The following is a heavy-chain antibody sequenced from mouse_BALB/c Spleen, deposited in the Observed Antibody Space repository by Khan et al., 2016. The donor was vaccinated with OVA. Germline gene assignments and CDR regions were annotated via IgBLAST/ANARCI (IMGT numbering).Heavy chain of an antibody. D-gene: IGHD2-4*01. J-gene: IGHJ3*01. V-gene: IGHV2-2*02. Sequence: QVQLQQSGPGLVRPSQSLSITCTVSGFSLTTYGVHWVRQSPGKGLEWLGVIWSGGSTDYSAAFISRLSISKDNSKSQVFFKMNSLQPNDTAIYYSARNYDYDEGLAYWGQGTLVTVSA. CDR2: IWSGGST. CDR3: ARNYDYDEGLAY. CDR1: GFSLTTYG.